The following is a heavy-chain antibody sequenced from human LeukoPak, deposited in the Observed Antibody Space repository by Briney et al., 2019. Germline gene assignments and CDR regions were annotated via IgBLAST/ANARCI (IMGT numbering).Heavy chain of an antibody. CDR3: ARAFMPQKGILTGYALPYGMDV. Sequence: ASVKVSCKASGYTFTSYDINWVRQATGQGLEWMGGIIPIFGTANYAQKFQGRVTITADESTSTAYMELSSLRSEDTAVYYCARAFMPQKGILTGYALPYGMDVWGQGTTVTVSS. D-gene: IGHD3-9*01. CDR1: GYTFTSYD. J-gene: IGHJ6*02. CDR2: IIPIFGTA. V-gene: IGHV1-69*13.